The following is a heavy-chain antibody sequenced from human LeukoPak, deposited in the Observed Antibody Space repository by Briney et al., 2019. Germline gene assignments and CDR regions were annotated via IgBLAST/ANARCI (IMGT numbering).Heavy chain of an antibody. Sequence: GESLKISCKGSGYSFTSYLIGWVRQMPGKGLEWMGIIYPGDSDSRYSPSFQGQVTISADKSISTDYLQWSSLKASDTAMYYGARLKFGDGYCSSTSCLDAFDIWGQGTMVTVSS. V-gene: IGHV5-51*01. J-gene: IGHJ3*02. D-gene: IGHD2-2*03. CDR3: ARLKFGDGYCSSTSCLDAFDI. CDR2: IYPGDSDS. CDR1: GYSFTSYL.